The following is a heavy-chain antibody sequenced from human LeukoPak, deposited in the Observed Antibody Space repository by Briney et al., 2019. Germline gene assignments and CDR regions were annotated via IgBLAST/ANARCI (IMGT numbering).Heavy chain of an antibody. CDR1: GYTFTSYG. J-gene: IGHJ6*02. Sequence: GASVKVSCKASGYTFTSYGISWVRQAPGQGLEWMGWISAYNGNTNYARKLQGRVTMTTDTSTSTAYMELRSLRSDDTAVYYCAREGGILTGYYVDNYYYGMDVWGQGTTVTVSS. D-gene: IGHD3-9*01. CDR2: ISAYNGNT. V-gene: IGHV1-18*01. CDR3: AREGGILTGYYVDNYYYGMDV.